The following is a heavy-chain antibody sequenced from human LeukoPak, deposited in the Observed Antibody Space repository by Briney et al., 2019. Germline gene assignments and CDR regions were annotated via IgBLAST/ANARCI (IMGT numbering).Heavy chain of an antibody. J-gene: IGHJ3*02. Sequence: PSQTLSLTCTVSGGSISSYYWSWIRQPAGKGLEWIGRIYTSGSTNYNPSLKSRVTMSVDTSKNQFSLKLSSVTAADTAVYYCARVLRYFDWFFDAFDIWGQGTMVTVSS. V-gene: IGHV4-4*07. CDR1: GGSISSYY. CDR3: ARVLRYFDWFFDAFDI. D-gene: IGHD3-9*01. CDR2: IYTSGST.